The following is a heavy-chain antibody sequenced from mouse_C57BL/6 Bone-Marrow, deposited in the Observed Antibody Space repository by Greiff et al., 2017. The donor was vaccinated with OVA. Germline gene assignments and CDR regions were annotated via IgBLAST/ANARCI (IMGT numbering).Heavy chain of an antibody. CDR1: GFTFSSYA. CDR3: APNGGAMDY. J-gene: IGHJ4*01. CDR2: ISDGGSYT. V-gene: IGHV5-4*01. Sequence: EVQLVESGGGLVKPGGSLKLSCAASGFTFSSYAMSWVRQTPEKRLEWVATISDGGSYTYYPDNVKGRFTISRDNAKNNLYLQMSHLKSEDTAMYYCAPNGGAMDYWGQGTSVTVSS.